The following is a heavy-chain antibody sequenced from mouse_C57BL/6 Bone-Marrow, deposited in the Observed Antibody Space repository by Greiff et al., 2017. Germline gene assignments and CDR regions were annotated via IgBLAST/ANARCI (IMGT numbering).Heavy chain of an antibody. D-gene: IGHD2-3*01. CDR3: ARDCYYVGWYFDV. V-gene: IGHV1-66*01. Sequence: QVQLQQSGPELVKPGASVKISCKASGYSFTSYYIHWVKQRPGQGLEWIGWIYPGSGNTKYNEKFKGKATLTADTSSSTAYMQLSSLTSEDSAVYYCARDCYYVGWYFDVWGTGTTVTVSS. CDR2: IYPGSGNT. CDR1: GYSFTSYY. J-gene: IGHJ1*03.